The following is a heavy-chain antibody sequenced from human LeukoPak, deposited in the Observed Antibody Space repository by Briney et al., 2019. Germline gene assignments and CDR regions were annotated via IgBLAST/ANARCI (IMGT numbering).Heavy chain of an antibody. Sequence: GASVKVSCKASGYTFTSYGISWVRQAPGQGLEWMGWISAYNGNTNYAQKLQGRVTMTTDTSTSTAYMELRSLRSDDTAVYYCARDLCSGGSCYSSDWFDPWGQGTLVTVSS. CDR1: GYTFTSYG. J-gene: IGHJ5*02. V-gene: IGHV1-18*01. D-gene: IGHD2-15*01. CDR3: ARDLCSGGSCYSSDWFDP. CDR2: ISAYNGNT.